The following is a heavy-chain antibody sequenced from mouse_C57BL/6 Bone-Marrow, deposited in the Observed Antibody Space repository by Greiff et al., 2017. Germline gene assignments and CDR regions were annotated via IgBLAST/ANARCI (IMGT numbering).Heavy chain of an antibody. J-gene: IGHJ3*01. CDR3: TTRDGAWFAY. CDR2: IDPENGDT. CDR1: GFNIKDDY. Sequence: EVQVVESGAELVRPGASVKLSCTASGFNIKDDYMHWVKQRPEQGLEWIGWIDPENGDTEYASKFQGKATITADTSSNTAYLQLSSLTSEDTAVYYCTTRDGAWFAYWGQGTLVTVSA. V-gene: IGHV14-4*01. D-gene: IGHD3-3*01.